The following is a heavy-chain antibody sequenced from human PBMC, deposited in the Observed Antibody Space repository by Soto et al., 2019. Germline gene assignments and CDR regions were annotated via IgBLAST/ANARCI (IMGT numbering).Heavy chain of an antibody. CDR2: FDPEDGET. Sequence: ASVKVSCKVSGYTLTELSMHWVRQAPGKGLEWMGGFDPEDGETIYAQRFQGRVTMTEDTSTDTAYMELSSLRSEDTAVYYCATNYDSSGYWDNDAFDIWGQGTMVTVSS. CDR3: ATNYDSSGYWDNDAFDI. D-gene: IGHD3-22*01. J-gene: IGHJ3*02. CDR1: GYTLTELS. V-gene: IGHV1-24*01.